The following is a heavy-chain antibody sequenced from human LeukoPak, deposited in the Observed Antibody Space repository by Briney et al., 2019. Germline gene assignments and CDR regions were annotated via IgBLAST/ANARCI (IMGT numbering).Heavy chain of an antibody. CDR1: GGSFSGYY. CDR3: ARVGVVPAAMMGTYYYYYMDV. V-gene: IGHV4-34*01. J-gene: IGHJ6*03. Sequence: SETLSLTCAVYGGSFSGYYWSWIRQPPGKGLEWIGEINHSGSTNYNPSLKRRVTISVDTSKNQFSLKLSSVTAADTAVYYCARVGVVPAAMMGTYYYYYMDVWGKGTTVTVSS. CDR2: INHSGST. D-gene: IGHD2-2*01.